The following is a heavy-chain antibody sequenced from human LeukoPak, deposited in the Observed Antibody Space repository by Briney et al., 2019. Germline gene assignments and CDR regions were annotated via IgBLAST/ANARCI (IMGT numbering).Heavy chain of an antibody. J-gene: IGHJ3*02. CDR3: AKHIVGAPVVSSAFDI. D-gene: IGHD1-26*01. Sequence: GGSLRLSCAASGLTFNNYAMSWVRQAPGKGLEWVSAISGSGGSTYYADSVKGRSTISRDNSKNTLYLQMNSLRAEVTAVYYCAKHIVGAPVVSSAFDIWGQGTMVTVSS. CDR2: ISGSGGST. CDR1: GLTFNNYA. V-gene: IGHV3-23*01.